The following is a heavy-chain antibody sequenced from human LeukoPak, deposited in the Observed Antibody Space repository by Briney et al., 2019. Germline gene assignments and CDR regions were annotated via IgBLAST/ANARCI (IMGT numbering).Heavy chain of an antibody. D-gene: IGHD2-2*01. CDR3: ASDPPYTSSSAW. CDR2: ILVGSGNT. J-gene: IGHJ4*02. CDR1: GFTFTSTA. V-gene: IGHV1-58*01. Sequence: SVKVSCKASGFTFTSTAVQWVRQARGQRLEWIGWILVGSGNTNYAQMFQERVTLTWDVSTSTAYMVLSSLRSEDTAIYYCASDPPYTSSSAWWGQGTLVTVSS.